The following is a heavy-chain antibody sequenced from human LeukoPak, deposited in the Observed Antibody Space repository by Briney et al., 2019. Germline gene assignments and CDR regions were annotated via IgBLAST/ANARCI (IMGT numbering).Heavy chain of an antibody. CDR1: GFTFSSYA. CDR2: ISYDGSNK. Sequence: GGSLRLSCAASGFTFSSYAMHWVRQAPGKGLEWVAVISYDGSNKYYADSVKGRFTITRDNSKNTLYVQMNSLRAEDTAVYCCAREQSKMATITAFDIWGQGTMVTVSS. CDR3: AREQSKMATITAFDI. J-gene: IGHJ3*02. V-gene: IGHV3-30-3*01. D-gene: IGHD5-24*01.